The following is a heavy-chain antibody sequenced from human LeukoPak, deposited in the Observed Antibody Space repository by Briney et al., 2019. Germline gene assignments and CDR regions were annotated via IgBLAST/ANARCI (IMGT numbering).Heavy chain of an antibody. CDR1: GFTFSSYE. D-gene: IGHD3-22*01. Sequence: GGSLRLSCAASGFTFSSYEMNWVRQAPGKGLEWVSYISSSGNTIYYADSVKGRFTISRDNAKSSLYLQMNSLRAEDTAVYYCASQWLLRYWGQGTLVTVPS. CDR3: ASQWLLRY. CDR2: ISSSGNTI. J-gene: IGHJ4*02. V-gene: IGHV3-48*03.